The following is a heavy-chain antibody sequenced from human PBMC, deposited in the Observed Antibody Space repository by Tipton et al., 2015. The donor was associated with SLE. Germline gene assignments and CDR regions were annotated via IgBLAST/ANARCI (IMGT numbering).Heavy chain of an antibody. D-gene: IGHD3-9*01. Sequence: TLSLTCAVYGGSFSGYYWSWIRQPPGKGLEWIGEINHSGSTNYNSSLKSRVTISVDTSKNQFSLKLSSVTAADTAVYYCASLRYFDWPQGHYAFDIWGQGTMVTVSS. CDR3: ASLRYFDWPQGHYAFDI. V-gene: IGHV4-34*01. J-gene: IGHJ3*02. CDR1: GGSFSGYY. CDR2: INHSGST.